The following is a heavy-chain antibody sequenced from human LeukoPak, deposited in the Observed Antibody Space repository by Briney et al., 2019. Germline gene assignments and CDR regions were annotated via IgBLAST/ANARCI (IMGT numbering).Heavy chain of an antibody. CDR3: ARGRESYYYDSSGYYGGFDP. CDR2: INPNSGGT. D-gene: IGHD3-22*01. J-gene: IGHJ5*02. Sequence: SVKVSCKASGYTFTGYYMHWVRQAPGQGLEWMGWINPNSGGTNYAQKFQGRVTMTRDTSISTAYMELSRLRSDDTAVYYCARGRESYYYDSSGYYGGFDPWGQGTLVTVSS. V-gene: IGHV1-2*02. CDR1: GYTFTGYY.